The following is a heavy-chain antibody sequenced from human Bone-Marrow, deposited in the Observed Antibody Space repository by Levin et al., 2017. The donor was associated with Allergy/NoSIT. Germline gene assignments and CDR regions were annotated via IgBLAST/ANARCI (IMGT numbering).Heavy chain of an antibody. CDR2: IRGKANNYAT. Sequence: PGGSLRLSCAASGFSFSDSGIHWVRLASGKGLEWVVRIRGKANNYATAYAASVKGRFTVSRDESENTAYLQMNSLKTEDTAVYYCARLADVVVVAAFDIWGQGTTVTVSS. D-gene: IGHD2-2*01. CDR1: GFSFSDSG. CDR3: ARLADVVVVAAFDI. V-gene: IGHV3-73*01. J-gene: IGHJ3*02.